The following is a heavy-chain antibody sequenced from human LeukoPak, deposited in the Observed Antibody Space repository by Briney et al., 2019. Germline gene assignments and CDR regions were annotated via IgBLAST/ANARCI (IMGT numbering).Heavy chain of an antibody. CDR2: ISSSSSYI. CDR1: GFTFSTYN. Sequence: GGSLRLSCSAFGFTFSTYNMNWVRQAPGKGLEWVSSISSSSSYIYYADSVKGRFTISRDNAKNSLYLQMNSLRAEDTAVYYCARDSPNDYGDYGGDYWGQGTLVTVSS. D-gene: IGHD4-17*01. CDR3: ARDSPNDYGDYGGDY. V-gene: IGHV3-21*01. J-gene: IGHJ4*02.